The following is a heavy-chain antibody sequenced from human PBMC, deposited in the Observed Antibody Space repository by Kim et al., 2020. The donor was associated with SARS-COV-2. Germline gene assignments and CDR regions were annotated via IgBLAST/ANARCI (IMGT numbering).Heavy chain of an antibody. CDR2: IYHSGST. D-gene: IGHD3-10*01. Sequence: SETLSLTCAVSGGSISSSNWWSWVRQPPGKGLEWIGEIYHSGSTNYNPSLKSRVTISVDKSKNQFSLKLSSVTAADTAVYYCASLRMGFGLTLFDYWGQGTLVTVSS. V-gene: IGHV4-4*02. CDR1: GGSISSSNW. J-gene: IGHJ4*02. CDR3: ASLRMGFGLTLFDY.